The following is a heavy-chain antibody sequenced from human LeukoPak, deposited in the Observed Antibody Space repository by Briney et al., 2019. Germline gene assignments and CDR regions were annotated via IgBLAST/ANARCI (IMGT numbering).Heavy chain of an antibody. CDR1: GGSISSSSSY. Sequence: PSETLSLTCNVSGGSISSSSSYWGWIRQPPGKGLEWIGSIYYSGTTYYNPSLQSRVTISVDMSKNHFSLNLSSVTAADTAVYYCARRRLYYPFDPWGQGTLVTVSS. V-gene: IGHV4-39*02. CDR3: ARRRLYYPFDP. J-gene: IGHJ5*02. CDR2: IYYSGTT. D-gene: IGHD3-10*01.